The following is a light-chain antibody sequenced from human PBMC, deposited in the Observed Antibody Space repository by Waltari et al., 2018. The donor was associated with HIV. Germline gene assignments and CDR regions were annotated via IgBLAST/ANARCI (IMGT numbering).Light chain of an antibody. V-gene: IGKV4-1*01. CDR3: QQYYSTPQT. J-gene: IGKJ1*01. Sequence: DIVMTQSPDSLVVSLGERATINCKSSQSVLYSSNNKNYLAWYQQKPGQPPKLLIYWASTRESGVPDRFSGSGSGTDFTLTVSSLQAEDVAVYYCQQYYSTPQTFGQGTKVGIK. CDR1: QSVLYSSNNKNY. CDR2: WAS.